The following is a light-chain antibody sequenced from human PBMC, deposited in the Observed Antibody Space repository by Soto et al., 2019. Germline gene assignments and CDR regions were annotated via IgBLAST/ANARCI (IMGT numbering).Light chain of an antibody. CDR1: SSDVGGYNY. CDR2: DVN. Sequence: ALTQPRSVSGSPGQSVTISCTGTSSDVGGYNYVSWYQQHPGKAPKLLIYDVNKRPSGVPDRFSGSKSGNTASLTISGLQAEDEADYYCCSYAGSYTYVFGTGTKVTVL. CDR3: CSYAGSYTYV. J-gene: IGLJ1*01. V-gene: IGLV2-11*01.